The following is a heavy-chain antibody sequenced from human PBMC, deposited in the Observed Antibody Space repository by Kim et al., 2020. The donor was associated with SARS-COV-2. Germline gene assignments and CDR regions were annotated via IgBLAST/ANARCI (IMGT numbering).Heavy chain of an antibody. CDR1: GFTVSSNY. J-gene: IGHJ2*01. V-gene: IGHV3-66*01. CDR2: IYSGGST. D-gene: IGHD3-3*01. Sequence: GGSLRLSCAASGFTVSSNYMSWVRQAPGKGLEWVSVIYSGGSTYYADSVKGGFTISRDNSKNTLYLQMNSLRAEDTAVYYCARANVLRFLEWLPEPYWYFDLWGRGTLVTVSS. CDR3: ARANVLRFLEWLPEPYWYFDL.